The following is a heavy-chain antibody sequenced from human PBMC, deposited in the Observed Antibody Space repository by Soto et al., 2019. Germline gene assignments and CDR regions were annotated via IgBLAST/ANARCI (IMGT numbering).Heavy chain of an antibody. CDR3: AKAVGSYGNFDY. V-gene: IGHV3-9*01. CDR1: GFTFDDYA. D-gene: IGHD5-18*01. J-gene: IGHJ4*02. Sequence: EVQLVESGGGLVQPGRSLRLSCGASGFTFDDYAMHWVRQAPGKGREWVSGISWNSGSIGYADSVKGRFTISRDNAKNSLYLQMNSLRAEDTALYYCAKAVGSYGNFDYWGQGTLVTVSS. CDR2: ISWNSGSI.